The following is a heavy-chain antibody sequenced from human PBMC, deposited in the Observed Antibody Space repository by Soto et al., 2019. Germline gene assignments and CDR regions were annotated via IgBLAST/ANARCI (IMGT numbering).Heavy chain of an antibody. CDR3: ATGSRSSTSDAFDV. CDR1: GGSIHNYY. Sequence: SQTHPLSYTVSGGSIHNYYWSWIRQPTGKALEWIGYSHHSGSTNYNSALESRVTMSVDTSRNQFSLKLNSVTAADTAVYFCATGSRSSTSDAFDVWGQGTMVTVSS. D-gene: IGHD2-15*01. V-gene: IGHV4-59*01. J-gene: IGHJ3*01. CDR2: SHHSGST.